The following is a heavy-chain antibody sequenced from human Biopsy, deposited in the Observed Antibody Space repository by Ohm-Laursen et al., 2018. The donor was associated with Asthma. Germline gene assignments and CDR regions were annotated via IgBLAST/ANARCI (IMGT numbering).Heavy chain of an antibody. CDR3: ARGQKSAGDRWFDP. Sequence: SDTASCQASGSSFLGYHIHWMRLAPGQGIEWMGRINPNSGATNYAQKFQGRVTMTRDTSISTAYMEGSRLRSDDTAVYYCARGQKSAGDRWFDPWGQGTLVTVSS. CDR1: GSSFLGYH. J-gene: IGHJ5*02. CDR2: INPNSGAT. V-gene: IGHV1-2*06. D-gene: IGHD6-13*01.